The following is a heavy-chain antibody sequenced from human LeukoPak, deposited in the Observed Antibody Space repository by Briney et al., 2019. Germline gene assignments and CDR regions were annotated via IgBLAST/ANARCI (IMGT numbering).Heavy chain of an antibody. V-gene: IGHV3-30*01. CDR3: AREEQELVRDYYYYMDV. CDR2: ISYDGSHT. J-gene: IGHJ6*03. D-gene: IGHD6-13*01. CDR1: GFIFSNFD. Sequence: GGSLRLPCAASGFIFSNFDMHWVRQAPGKGLEWVALISYDGSHTYYADSMKGRFTISRDNSRNVLYLQMTSLRGDDSAVYYCAREEQELVRDYYYYMDVWGKGTTVTVSS.